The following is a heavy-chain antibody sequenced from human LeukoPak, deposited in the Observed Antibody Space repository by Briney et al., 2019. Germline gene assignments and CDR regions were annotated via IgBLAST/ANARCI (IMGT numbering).Heavy chain of an antibody. CDR1: GYIFTTYY. CDR2: ISPGGGST. D-gene: IGHD3-10*01. Sequence: ASVKVSCKTSGYIFTTYYIHWVRQAPGQGHEWMGMISPGGGSTMYAQKFQGRVTMTRDMSTSTVYMELSSLRSEDTAVYYCATDRGSGSHVWFDPWGQGTLVTVSS. V-gene: IGHV1-46*01. J-gene: IGHJ5*02. CDR3: ATDRGSGSHVWFDP.